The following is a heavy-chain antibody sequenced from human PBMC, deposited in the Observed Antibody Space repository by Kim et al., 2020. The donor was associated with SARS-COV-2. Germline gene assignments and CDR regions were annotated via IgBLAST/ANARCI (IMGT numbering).Heavy chain of an antibody. J-gene: IGHJ4*02. Sequence: SETLSLTCTVSGDSISSGGYYWSWIRQLSGKDLEWIGYVYYTGSTKYSPSLKSRLTMSADTSKNQFSLSLSSVTAADTAVYYCTRTIVTSRHFYFNVWGPGTLVTVSS. D-gene: IGHD1-26*01. CDR2: VYYTGST. V-gene: IGHV4-31*03. CDR1: GDSISSGGYY. CDR3: TRTIVTSRHFYFNV.